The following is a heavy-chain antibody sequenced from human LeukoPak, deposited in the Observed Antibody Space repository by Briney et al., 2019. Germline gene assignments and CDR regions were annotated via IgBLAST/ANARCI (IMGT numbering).Heavy chain of an antibody. V-gene: IGHV3-30*18. Sequence: GGSLRLSCAASGFTFSSYGMHWVRQAPGKRLEWVAVISYDGSNKYYADSVKGRFTISRDNSKNTLYLQMNSLRAEDTAVYYCAKDADDSSGYYYPDYWGQGTLVTVSS. D-gene: IGHD3-22*01. CDR1: GFTFSSYG. CDR3: AKDADDSSGYYYPDY. J-gene: IGHJ4*02. CDR2: ISYDGSNK.